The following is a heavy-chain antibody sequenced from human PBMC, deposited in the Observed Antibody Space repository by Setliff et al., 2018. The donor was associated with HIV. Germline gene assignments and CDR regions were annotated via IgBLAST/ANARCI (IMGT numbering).Heavy chain of an antibody. CDR2: IYYSGST. Sequence: PSETLSLTCAVSGYSISSGTYYWGWIRQPPGKGLEWIGSIYYSGSTYYNPSLKSRVTISVDTSKNQFSLKLSSVTAADTAMYYCTRVGTYGVGGWFDPWGQGSLVTVSS. V-gene: IGHV4-39*07. J-gene: IGHJ5*02. CDR3: TRVGTYGVGGWFDP. CDR1: GYSISSGTYY. D-gene: IGHD3-16*01.